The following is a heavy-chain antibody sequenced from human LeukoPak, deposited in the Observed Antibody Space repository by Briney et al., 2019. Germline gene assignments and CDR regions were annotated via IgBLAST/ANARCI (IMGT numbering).Heavy chain of an antibody. Sequence: PSETLSHTCTVSGGSISSTGYYWGWIRQPPGKGLAWIGSIYYSGTTYYNPSLKSRVTISVDTSKNQFSLKLSSVTAADTAVYYCARLTAYSTGYFDYWGQGTLVTVSS. CDR1: GGSISSTGYY. V-gene: IGHV4-39*01. D-gene: IGHD4-11*01. J-gene: IGHJ4*02. CDR2: IYYSGTT. CDR3: ARLTAYSTGYFDY.